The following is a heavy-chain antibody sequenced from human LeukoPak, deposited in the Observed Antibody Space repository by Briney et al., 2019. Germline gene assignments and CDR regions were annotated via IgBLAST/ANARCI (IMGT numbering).Heavy chain of an antibody. V-gene: IGHV1-2*02. D-gene: IGHD2-15*01. Sequence: GASVKVSCKASGYTFTGYYMHWVRQAPGQGLEWMGWINPNSGGTNCAQKFQGRVTMTRDTSINTAYMELSSLRSDDTAVYYCARHEEGVCSGGSCYSGAGFDYWGQGTLVTVSS. CDR3: ARHEEGVCSGGSCYSGAGFDY. CDR1: GYTFTGYY. J-gene: IGHJ4*02. CDR2: INPNSGGT.